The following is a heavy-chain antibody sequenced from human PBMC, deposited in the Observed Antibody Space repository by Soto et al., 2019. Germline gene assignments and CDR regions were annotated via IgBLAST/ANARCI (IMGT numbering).Heavy chain of an antibody. J-gene: IGHJ4*02. CDR3: ASRDPGTSVDY. CDR2: IYRAGST. CDR1: GGSFISNNW. V-gene: IGHV4-4*02. D-gene: IGHD1-7*01. Sequence: WEPLSVTCAVSGGSFISNNWCTWVRQPPGQGLEWIGEIYRAGSTNYNPSLKSRVTISLDKSENQFSLKVTSLTAADTAVYYCASRDPGTSVDYWGQGTLVTVSS.